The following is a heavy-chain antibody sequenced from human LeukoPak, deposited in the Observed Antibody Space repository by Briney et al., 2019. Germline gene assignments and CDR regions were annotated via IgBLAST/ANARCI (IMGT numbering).Heavy chain of an antibody. CDR2: INPNSGGT. J-gene: IGHJ4*02. Sequence: ASVKVSCKASGYTFTGYYMHWVRQAPGQGLEWMGRINPNSGGTNYAQKFQGRVTMTRDTSISTANMELSRLRPDDTAVYYDAREEFKGRYCSGGSCYGSVDYWGQGTLVTVSA. V-gene: IGHV1-2*06. CDR1: GYTFTGYY. D-gene: IGHD2-15*01. CDR3: AREEFKGRYCSGGSCYGSVDY.